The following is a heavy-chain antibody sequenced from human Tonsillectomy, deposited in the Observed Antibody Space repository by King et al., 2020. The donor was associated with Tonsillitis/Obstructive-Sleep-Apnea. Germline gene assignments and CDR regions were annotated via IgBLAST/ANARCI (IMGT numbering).Heavy chain of an antibody. V-gene: IGHV4-34*01. CDR1: GGSFSGYY. Sequence: VQLQQWGAGLLKPSETLSLTCAVYGGSFSGYYWSWIRQPPGKGLEWIGEIDHSGSTNYNPSLNSRVTISVDTSTNQLSLKLSSVTAADTAVYYCAREGSTGWYDYWGQGTLVTVSS. CDR2: IDHSGST. J-gene: IGHJ4*02. CDR3: AREGSTGWYDY. D-gene: IGHD6-19*01.